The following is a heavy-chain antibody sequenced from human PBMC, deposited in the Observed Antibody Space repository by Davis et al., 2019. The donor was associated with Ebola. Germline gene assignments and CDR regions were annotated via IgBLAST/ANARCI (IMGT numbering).Heavy chain of an antibody. V-gene: IGHV3-64*01. D-gene: IGHD1-26*01. CDR3: AKYSGRALDY. Sequence: GESLKISCAASGFTFSNYAMHWVRQAPGKGLEYVSAIRSNGETTHYANSVKGRFTISRDNAKNSLYLQVSSLRAEDTAVYYCAKYSGRALDYWGQGNLVTVSS. J-gene: IGHJ4*02. CDR2: IRSNGETT. CDR1: GFTFSNYA.